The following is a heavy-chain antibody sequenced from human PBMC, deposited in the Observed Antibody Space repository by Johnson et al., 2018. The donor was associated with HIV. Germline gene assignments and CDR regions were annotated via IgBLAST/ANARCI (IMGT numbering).Heavy chain of an antibody. V-gene: IGHV3-64*01. Sequence: VQLVESGGGVVQPGRSLRLSCAASGFTFSSYAMHWVRQAPGKGLEYVSAISSNGGSTYYAHYVKGRFTIPRDTSKTTLYLQMGSLRAEDTAVYYCARGPSQLYWPDVAFDIWGQGTTVTVSS. CDR2: ISSNGGST. CDR3: ARGPSQLYWPDVAFDI. J-gene: IGHJ3*02. CDR1: GFTFSSYA. D-gene: IGHD2-8*02.